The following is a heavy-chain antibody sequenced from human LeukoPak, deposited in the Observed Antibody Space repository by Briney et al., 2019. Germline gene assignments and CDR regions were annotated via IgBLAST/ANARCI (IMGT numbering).Heavy chain of an antibody. Sequence: ASVKVSCKASGFTFTSYDINWVRQAAGQGLEWMGWMNPNSGNTLYAQKVQGRITMTRDTSISTAYMELSSLRSEDTDVYYCARGPTLVRGVIMPDSVGGMDVWGQGTTVTVSS. D-gene: IGHD3-10*01. J-gene: IGHJ6*02. CDR2: MNPNSGNT. CDR3: ARGPTLVRGVIMPDSVGGMDV. V-gene: IGHV1-8*01. CDR1: GFTFTSYD.